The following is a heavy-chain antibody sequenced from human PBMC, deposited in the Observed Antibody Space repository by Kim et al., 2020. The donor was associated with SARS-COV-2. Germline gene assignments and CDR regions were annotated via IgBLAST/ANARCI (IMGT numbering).Heavy chain of an antibody. Sequence: YTGGRTNYNPSLQSRVTMSVDMSKNQCSLKLSSVTAADTAVYYCASALGHWGQGTLVTVSS. CDR2: YTGGRT. J-gene: IGHJ4*02. CDR3: ASALGH. V-gene: IGHV4-4*07. D-gene: IGHD3-16*02.